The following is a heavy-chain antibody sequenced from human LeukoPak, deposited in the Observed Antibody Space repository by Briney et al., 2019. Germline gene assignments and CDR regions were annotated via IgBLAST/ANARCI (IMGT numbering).Heavy chain of an antibody. CDR2: ISSSGNTL. CDR1: GFTFSRYS. CDR3: ARLRGYSYGYGDY. J-gene: IGHJ4*02. D-gene: IGHD5-18*01. V-gene: IGHV3-48*04. Sequence: GSLRLSCAASGFTFSRYSMNWVRPAPAKELEWVSYISSSGNTLDYAAAVQGRSTISRDNAKNSLYLQMVSLRAEDTAVYYCARLRGYSYGYGDYWGQGTLVTVSS.